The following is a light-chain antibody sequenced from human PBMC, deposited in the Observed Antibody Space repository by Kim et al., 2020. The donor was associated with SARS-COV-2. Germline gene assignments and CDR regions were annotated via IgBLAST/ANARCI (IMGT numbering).Light chain of an antibody. CDR1: HGVAGR. CDR3: QQYNSWPRA. V-gene: IGKV3-15*01. J-gene: IGKJ1*01. Sequence: VSPGETVTFPCRAGHGVAGRLAWYQQKPGQAPRLLISDTSTRATDIPARFSGSGSGTEFTLTISSLQSEDSALYYCQQYNSWPRAFGQGTKVDIK. CDR2: DTS.